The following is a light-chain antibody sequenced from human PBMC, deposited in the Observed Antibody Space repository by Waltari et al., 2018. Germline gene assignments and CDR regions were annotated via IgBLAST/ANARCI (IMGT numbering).Light chain of an antibody. CDR3: CSYAGSTTSLV. V-gene: IGLV2-23*02. CDR1: SNDVGNYNL. Sequence: QSALTQPASVSGSPGQSITISCTGTSNDVGNYNLVSWYQQHPGKAPKLMIYEVTKRPSGVSNRFSGSESGNTASLTISGLQADYEADYHCCSYAGSTTSLVFGGGTKLTVL. J-gene: IGLJ2*01. CDR2: EVT.